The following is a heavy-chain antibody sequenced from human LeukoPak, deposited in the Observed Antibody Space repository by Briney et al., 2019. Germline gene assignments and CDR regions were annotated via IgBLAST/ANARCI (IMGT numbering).Heavy chain of an antibody. V-gene: IGHV3-30*02. D-gene: IGHD6-19*01. Sequence: GGSLRLSCAASGFTFSNYGMHWVRQAPGKGLEWVAFIRYDGDSKYYVDSVEGRFTISRDNTKNILYLQMNRLRVDDTALYHCAKIHSSGWNGPGGDFWGQGTLATVSS. J-gene: IGHJ4*02. CDR2: IRYDGDSK. CDR3: AKIHSSGWNGPGGDF. CDR1: GFTFSNYG.